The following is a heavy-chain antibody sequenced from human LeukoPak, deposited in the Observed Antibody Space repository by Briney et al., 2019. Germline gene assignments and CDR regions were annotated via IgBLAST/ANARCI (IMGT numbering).Heavy chain of an antibody. D-gene: IGHD5-18*01. CDR3: AKDPLRDLRYVDTAMDHYFDY. V-gene: IGHV3-23*01. CDR1: GFTFSSYA. Sequence: GGSLRLSCAASGFTFSSYAMSWVRQAPGKGLEWVSAISGSGGSTYYADSVKGRFTISRDNSKNTLYLQMNRLRAEDTAVYYCAKDPLRDLRYVDTAMDHYFDYWGQGTLVTVSS. CDR2: ISGSGGST. J-gene: IGHJ4*02.